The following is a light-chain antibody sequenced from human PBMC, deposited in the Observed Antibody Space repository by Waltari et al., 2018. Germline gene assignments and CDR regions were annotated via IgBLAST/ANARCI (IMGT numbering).Light chain of an antibody. J-gene: IGLJ2*01. CDR2: EVS. CDR3: SSYTSSSTAV. V-gene: IGLV2-14*01. CDR1: SSDVGGYNY. Sequence: QSALTQPASVSGSPGQSITISCTGTSSDVGGYNYVSWYQQHQGKAPNLMIYEVSNRPSGVSNRFAGSKSGNTASLTISGLQAEDEADYYCSSYTSSSTAVFGGGTKLTVL.